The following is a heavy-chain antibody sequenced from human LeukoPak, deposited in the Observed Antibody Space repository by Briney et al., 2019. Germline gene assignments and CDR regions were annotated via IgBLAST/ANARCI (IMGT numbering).Heavy chain of an antibody. V-gene: IGHV1-18*01. D-gene: IGHD3-10*01. J-gene: IGHJ6*03. CDR1: GYTFTSYG. CDR2: ISAYNGNT. Sequence: ASVKVSCKASGYTFTSYGISWVRQAPGQGLEWMGWISAYNGNTNYAQKLQGRVIMTTDTSTSTAYMELRSLRSDDTAVYYCARARPQILLWFGETRRYYYMDVWGKGTTVTVSS. CDR3: ARARPQILLWFGETRRYYYMDV.